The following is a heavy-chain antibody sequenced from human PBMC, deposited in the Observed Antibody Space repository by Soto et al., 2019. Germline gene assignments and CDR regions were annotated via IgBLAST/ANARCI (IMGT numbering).Heavy chain of an antibody. V-gene: IGHV5-51*01. D-gene: IGHD4-17*01. CDR3: ARPANTVADHFDL. CDR1: GYTFTIHW. CDR2: IYPSDSDT. Sequence: ISCQVSGYTFTIHWIGWVRQMPEKGLEWMGIIYPSDSDTRYSPSFQGQVTISADQSINTAYLQWDSLKASDTAIYYCARPANTVADHFDLWGQGTPVTVSS. J-gene: IGHJ4*02.